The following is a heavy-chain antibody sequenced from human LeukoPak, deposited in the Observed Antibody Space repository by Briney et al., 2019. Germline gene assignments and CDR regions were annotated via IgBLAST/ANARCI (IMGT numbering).Heavy chain of an antibody. CDR2: ISGSGGST. CDR3: ARASPRFSAFDI. Sequence: GGSLRLSCAASGFTLSNNAMNWVRLAPGKGLEWVSAISGSGGSTYYADSVKGRFTISRDNSKNTLHLQMNTLRAEDTAVYYCARASPRFSAFDIWGQGTMVTVSS. V-gene: IGHV3-23*01. D-gene: IGHD3-10*01. J-gene: IGHJ3*02. CDR1: GFTLSNNA.